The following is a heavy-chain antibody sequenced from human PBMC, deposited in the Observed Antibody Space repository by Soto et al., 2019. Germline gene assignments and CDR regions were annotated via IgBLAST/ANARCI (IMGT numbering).Heavy chain of an antibody. D-gene: IGHD3-16*01. CDR2: TYYRSRLYN. V-gene: IGHV6-1*01. CDR1: VDSVSGNSAA. Sequence: SQTLSLTCAISVDSVSGNSAAWNLISQSPSRGLEWLGRTYYRSRLYNDYAVSVKSRITVTPDTSKNQFSLHLNSVTPEDTAVYCCAREFPYYVSSDSYLDYWGQGAXLTVSS. CDR3: AREFPYYVSSDSYLDY. J-gene: IGHJ4*02.